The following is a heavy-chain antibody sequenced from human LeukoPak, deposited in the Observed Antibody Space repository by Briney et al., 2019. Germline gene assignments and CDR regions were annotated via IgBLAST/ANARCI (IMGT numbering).Heavy chain of an antibody. CDR1: GFTFSSYS. CDR2: ISSSSSYI. J-gene: IGHJ3*02. Sequence: GGSLRPSCAASGFTFSSYSMNWVRQAPGKGLGWVSSISSSSSYIYYADSVKGRFTISRDNAKNSLYLQMNSLRAEDTAVYYCARDLPTLYCSGGSCAFDIWGQGTMVTVSS. V-gene: IGHV3-21*01. D-gene: IGHD2-15*01. CDR3: ARDLPTLYCSGGSCAFDI.